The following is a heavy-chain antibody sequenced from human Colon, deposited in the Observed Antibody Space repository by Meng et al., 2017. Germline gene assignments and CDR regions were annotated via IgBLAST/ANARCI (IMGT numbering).Heavy chain of an antibody. J-gene: IGHJ3*02. Sequence: SETLSLTCTFSGGSMNSGSHYWSWIRQPAGKGVEWIGRISTSGDTSYDSSLKSRVTMSIDTSKNQFSLKLSSVTAADTAVYFCGRAFPPRGAFGIWGQGKMV. CDR3: GRAFPPRGAFGI. CDR1: GGSMNSGSHY. V-gene: IGHV4-61*02. CDR2: ISTSGDT. D-gene: IGHD2/OR15-2a*01.